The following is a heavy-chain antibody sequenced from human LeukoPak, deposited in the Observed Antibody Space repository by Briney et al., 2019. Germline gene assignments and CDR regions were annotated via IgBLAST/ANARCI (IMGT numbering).Heavy chain of an antibody. CDR3: ARHVLGDDSSGYSYYYYMDV. V-gene: IGHV1-18*01. CDR1: GYTFTSYG. D-gene: IGHD3-22*01. Sequence: GASVKVSCKASGYTFTSYGISWVRQAPGQGLEWMGWISAYNGNTNYAQKLQGRVTMTTDTSTSTAYMELRSLRSDDTAVYYCARHVLGDDSSGYSYYYYMDVWGKGTTVTVSS. J-gene: IGHJ6*03. CDR2: ISAYNGNT.